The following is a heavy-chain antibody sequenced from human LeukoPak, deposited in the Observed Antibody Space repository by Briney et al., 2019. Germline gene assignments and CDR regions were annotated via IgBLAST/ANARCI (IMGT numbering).Heavy chain of an antibody. D-gene: IGHD4-17*01. CDR2: ISGSGGGT. V-gene: IGHV3-23*01. Sequence: GGSLRLSCAASGFTFSNYALSWVRQAPGKGLEWVSTISGSGGGTFYADSVKGRFTISRDNSKNTLYLQMNSLRAEDTAVYYCAREDYGDYRAFDPWGQGTLVTVSS. CDR1: GFTFSNYA. CDR3: AREDYGDYRAFDP. J-gene: IGHJ5*02.